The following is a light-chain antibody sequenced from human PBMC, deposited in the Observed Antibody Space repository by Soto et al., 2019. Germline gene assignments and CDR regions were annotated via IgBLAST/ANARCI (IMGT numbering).Light chain of an antibody. J-gene: IGKJ4*01. CDR3: QQYGISPLT. CDR2: GAS. V-gene: IGKV3-20*01. Sequence: EIVLTQSPGTLSLSPGERATLACRASQSVSSSYLAWYQQKPGQAPRLLIYGASSRATGIPDRFSGSGSGTDFTLTINRLEPEDFAVYFCQQYGISPLTFGGG. CDR1: QSVSSSY.